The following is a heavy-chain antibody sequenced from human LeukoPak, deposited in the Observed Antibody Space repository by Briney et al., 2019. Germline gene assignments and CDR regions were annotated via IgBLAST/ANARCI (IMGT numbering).Heavy chain of an antibody. Sequence: GGSLRLSCAVSGFTFSSHAMSWVRQAPGKGLEWVSTISGNVDNTYYADSVKGRFTISRDNSNNTLYLHMNSLKASDTAVYYCARLSNYDRSGYYGTDAFDIWGQGTMVTVFS. CDR1: GFTFSSHA. D-gene: IGHD3-22*01. J-gene: IGHJ3*02. CDR3: ARLSNYDRSGYYGTDAFDI. CDR2: ISGNVDNT. V-gene: IGHV3-23*01.